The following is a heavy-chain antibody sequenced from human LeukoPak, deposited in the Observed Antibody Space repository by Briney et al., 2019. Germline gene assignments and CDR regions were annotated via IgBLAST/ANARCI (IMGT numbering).Heavy chain of an antibody. J-gene: IGHJ3*02. D-gene: IGHD3-10*01. Sequence: GGSLRLSCAASGFTFSDYYMSWIRQAPGKGLEWVSYISSSGSTIYYADSVKGRFTISRDNAKDSLYLQMNSLRAEDTAVYYCARVYGSGSYDAFDIWGQGTMVTVSS. CDR3: ARVYGSGSYDAFDI. V-gene: IGHV3-11*01. CDR2: ISSSGSTI. CDR1: GFTFSDYY.